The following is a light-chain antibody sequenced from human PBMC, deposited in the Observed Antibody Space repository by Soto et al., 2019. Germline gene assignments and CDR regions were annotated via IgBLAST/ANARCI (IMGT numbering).Light chain of an antibody. CDR3: SSYGGSDNLI. V-gene: IGLV2-8*01. J-gene: IGLJ2*01. Sequence: SALTQPPSASGSPGQSVTISCTGSSNDLGGYNYVSWYQHHPGKAPELIIYEVRERPSGVPDRFSGSKSGNTASLTVSGLQAEDEADYYCSSYGGSDNLIFGGGTKLTVL. CDR1: SNDLGGYNY. CDR2: EVR.